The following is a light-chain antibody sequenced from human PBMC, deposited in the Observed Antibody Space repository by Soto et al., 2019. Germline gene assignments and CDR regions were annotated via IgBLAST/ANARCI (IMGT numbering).Light chain of an antibody. CDR3: QQYDNWPVT. V-gene: IGKV3-15*01. Sequence: EMVMTQSPATLSVSPGERVTFSCRASQSVTTNLAWYQHKPGQAPRLLISGASTGATGIPARFSGSGSGTEFTLTINSLQSEDFAVYYCQQYDNWPVTFGGGTKVEIK. J-gene: IGKJ4*01. CDR1: QSVTTN. CDR2: GAS.